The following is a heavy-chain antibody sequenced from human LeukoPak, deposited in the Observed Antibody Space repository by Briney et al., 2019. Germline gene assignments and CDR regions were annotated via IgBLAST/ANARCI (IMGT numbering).Heavy chain of an antibody. CDR3: ARGIVSPGFYDYMDV. D-gene: IGHD1-26*01. CDR1: GGSINSGNYY. J-gene: IGHJ6*03. CDR2: FFATGST. V-gene: IGHV4-61*02. Sequence: SETLSLTCTVSGGSINSGNYYWTWIRQPAGKGLEWIGRFFATGSTSSSHNPSLSGRASISVDTSKNQFSLELNSVTAADSAVYFCARGIVSPGFYDYMDVWGKGTTVTVSS.